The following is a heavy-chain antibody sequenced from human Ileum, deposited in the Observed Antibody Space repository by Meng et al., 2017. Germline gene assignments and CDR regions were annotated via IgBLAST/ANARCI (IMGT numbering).Heavy chain of an antibody. V-gene: IGHV4-4*02. CDR3: ARHIVGPTPGMEY. J-gene: IGHJ4*02. CDR1: GDSISSSGW. Sequence: QAQRPEAGPGLVKPSGPLPLTCAGSGDSISSSGWWSWVRQPPGKGLEWIGQIYQSGSTNYNPSLKSRVTISIDRSENQLSLKLSSVTAADTAVYYCARHIVGPTPGMEYWGQGTLVTVSS. D-gene: IGHD1-26*01. CDR2: IYQSGST.